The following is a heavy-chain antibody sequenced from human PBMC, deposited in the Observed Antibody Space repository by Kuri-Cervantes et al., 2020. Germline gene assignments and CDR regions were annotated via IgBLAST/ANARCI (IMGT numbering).Heavy chain of an antibody. V-gene: IGHV4-39*07. J-gene: IGHJ5*02. D-gene: IGHD2-21*02. CDR3: ARAPFMTNWFDP. CDR2: INHSGST. CDR1: GGSISSGDYY. Sequence: SETLSLTCTVSGGSISSGDYYWNWIRQPPGKGLEWIGDINHSGSTNYNPSLKSRVTISVDTSKNQFSLKLSSVTAADTAVYYCARAPFMTNWFDPWGQGTLVTVSS.